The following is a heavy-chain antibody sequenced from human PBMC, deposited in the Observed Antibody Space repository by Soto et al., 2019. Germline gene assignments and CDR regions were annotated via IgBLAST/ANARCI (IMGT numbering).Heavy chain of an antibody. Sequence: EVQLLESGGGLVQPGGSPRLSCAASGFTLNNYAMTWVRQAPGKGLEWVSAISGNGVSTYYADAVKGRFTISRDNSKKTLYLELNSLRAEDTDVYYCAKEHLLGGSGTNSYLDVWGKGTTVTVSS. CDR1: GFTLNNYA. CDR3: AKEHLLGGSGTNSYLDV. CDR2: ISGNGVST. V-gene: IGHV3-23*01. D-gene: IGHD3-10*01. J-gene: IGHJ6*03.